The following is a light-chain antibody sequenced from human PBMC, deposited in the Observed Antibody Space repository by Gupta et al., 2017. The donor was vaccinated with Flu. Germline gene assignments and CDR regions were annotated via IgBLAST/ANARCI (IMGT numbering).Light chain of an antibody. J-gene: IGLJ1*01. CDR1: KLGDKY. Sequence: SYELTQPPSVSVSPGQTASITCSGDKLGDKYACWYQQKPGQSPVLVIYQDSKRTAESPERFSCSNSGNTATLTISGTQAMDEADYDCQAWDSSTGVFGTGTKVTVL. CDR3: QAWDSSTGV. CDR2: QDS. V-gene: IGLV3-1*01.